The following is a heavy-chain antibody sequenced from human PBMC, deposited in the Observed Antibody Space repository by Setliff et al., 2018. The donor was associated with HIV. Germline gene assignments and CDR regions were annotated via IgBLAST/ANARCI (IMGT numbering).Heavy chain of an antibody. CDR2: IYYSGST. CDR1: GGSFSGYY. V-gene: IGHV4-34*01. CDR3: ARVFPLVTADDNRFDP. D-gene: IGHD2-21*02. Sequence: KPSETLSLTCAVYGGSFSGYYWSWIRHPPGKGLESVGSIYYSGSTYYKPSLKSLVTISVDTSKNQFSLKLSSVTAADTAVYYCARVFPLVTADDNRFDPWGQGILVTVSS. J-gene: IGHJ5*02.